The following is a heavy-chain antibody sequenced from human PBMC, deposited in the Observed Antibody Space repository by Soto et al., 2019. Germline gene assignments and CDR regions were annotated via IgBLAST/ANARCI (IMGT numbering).Heavy chain of an antibody. CDR3: ARGPITMIVVADLWYGMDV. CDR2: INPNSGGT. V-gene: IGHV1-2*04. CDR1: GYTFTGYY. J-gene: IGHJ6*02. D-gene: IGHD3-22*01. Sequence: ASVKVSCKASGYTFTGYYMHWVRQAPGQGLEWMGWINPNSGGTNYAQKFQGWVTMTRDTSISTAYMELSRLRSDDTAVYYCARGPITMIVVADLWYGMDVWGQGTTVTVSS.